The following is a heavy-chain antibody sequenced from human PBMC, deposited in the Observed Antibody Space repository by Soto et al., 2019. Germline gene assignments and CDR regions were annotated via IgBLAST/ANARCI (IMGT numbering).Heavy chain of an antibody. Sequence: SETLRLTRTGSAGTLRAQSWRGFRLLPGKGLEWIGEINHSGGTSYNPSLKSRVTISVDTSKSQFSLKLTSVTAADRAVYYCAGGSVDTVDRSALYDDWGPG. J-gene: IGHJ4*02. CDR3: AGGSVDTVDRSALYDD. V-gene: IGHV4-34*01. D-gene: IGHD3-22*01. CDR1: AGTLRAQS. CDR2: INHSGGT.